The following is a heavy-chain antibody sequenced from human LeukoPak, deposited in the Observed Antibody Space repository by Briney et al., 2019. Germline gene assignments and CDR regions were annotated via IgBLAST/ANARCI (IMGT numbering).Heavy chain of an antibody. Sequence: GASVKVSCKASGYTFTSYAMNWVRQAPGQGLEWMGWINTNTGNPTYAQGFTGRFVFSLDTSVSTAYLQISSLKAEDTAVYYCARDGAQLVRGAFDIWGQGTMVTVSS. D-gene: IGHD6-13*01. CDR2: INTNTGNP. CDR1: GYTFTSYA. J-gene: IGHJ3*02. CDR3: ARDGAQLVRGAFDI. V-gene: IGHV7-4-1*02.